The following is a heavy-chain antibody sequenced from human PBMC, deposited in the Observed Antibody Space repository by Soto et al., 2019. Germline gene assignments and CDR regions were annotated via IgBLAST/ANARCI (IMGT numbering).Heavy chain of an antibody. CDR3: ARVIGGWYEHDY. V-gene: IGHV4-59*01. CDR2: VYYSGST. J-gene: IGHJ4*02. CDR1: GGSISSYF. Sequence: XETLSLTCTVSGGSISSYFWSWIRQPPGKGLEWIAYVYYSGSTKHNPSLKSRVIISVDTSKNQFSLKLNSVTAADTAVYYCARVIGGWYEHDYWGPGTLVTVSS. D-gene: IGHD6-19*01.